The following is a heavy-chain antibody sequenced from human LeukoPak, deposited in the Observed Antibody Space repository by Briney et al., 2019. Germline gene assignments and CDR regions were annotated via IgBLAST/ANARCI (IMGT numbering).Heavy chain of an antibody. CDR2: ISSDGSSK. Sequence: GGSLRLPCAASGFTFSTSALHWVRQAPGKGLEWVAVISSDGSSKYYTDSVKGRFTISRDNSKKTLYLQLNSLRPEDTAVYYCAREVGYFDYWGQGTLVTVPS. J-gene: IGHJ4*02. CDR1: GFTFSTSA. CDR3: AREVGYFDY. V-gene: IGHV3-30*04.